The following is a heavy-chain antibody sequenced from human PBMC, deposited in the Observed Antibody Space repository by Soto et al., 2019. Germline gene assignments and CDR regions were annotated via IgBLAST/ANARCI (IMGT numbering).Heavy chain of an antibody. CDR1: GASITGSSY. CDR3: ARGITSPGALVWYYFEP. CDR2: FSLSGTT. D-gene: IGHD6-6*01. V-gene: IGHV4-4*07. J-gene: IGHJ4*02. Sequence: PSETLSLTCTVSGASITGSSYWSWIRQPTGKGLEWIGRFSLSGTTSYNPSLRSRVTMSADVSKNQFPLRLKSVPAADTALYYCARGITSPGALVWYYFEPWGQGILVTVSS.